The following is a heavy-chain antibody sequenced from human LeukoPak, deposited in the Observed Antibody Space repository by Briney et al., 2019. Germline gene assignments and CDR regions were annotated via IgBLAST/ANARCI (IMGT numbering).Heavy chain of an antibody. CDR3: ASIRQLGGRFDP. V-gene: IGHV1-2*02. Sequence: ASVKVSCKASGYTFTSYDINWVRQATGQGLEWMGWINPNSGGTNYAQKFQGRVTMTRDTSISTAYMELSRLRSDDTAVYYCASIRQLGGRFDPWGQGTLVTVSS. CDR1: GYTFTSYD. CDR2: INPNSGGT. D-gene: IGHD6-6*01. J-gene: IGHJ5*02.